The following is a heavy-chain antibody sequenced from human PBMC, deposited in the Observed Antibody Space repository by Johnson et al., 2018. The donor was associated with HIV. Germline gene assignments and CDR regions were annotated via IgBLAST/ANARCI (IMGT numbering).Heavy chain of an antibody. CDR1: RFTFSSYW. V-gene: IGHV3-7*05. J-gene: IGHJ3*02. D-gene: IGHD1-26*01. CDR3: ARDLRLGAIDAFDI. CDR2: IRQDGSER. Sequence: VQLVESGGGLVQPGGSLRLSCAASRFTFSSYWMSWVRQAPGKGLEWVANIRQDGSERYSVDSVKGRYTNSRDNAKNSLYLQMNSLRAEDTAIYYCARDLRLGAIDAFDIWGQGTMVTVSS.